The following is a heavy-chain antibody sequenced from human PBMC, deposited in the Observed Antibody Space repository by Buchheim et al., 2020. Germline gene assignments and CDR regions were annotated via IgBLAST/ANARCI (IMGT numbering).Heavy chain of an antibody. V-gene: IGHV3-30*18. CDR1: GFTFNSFG. D-gene: IGHD3-10*01. CDR2: ISYDGSNK. Sequence: QVQLVESGGGVVQPGRSLRLSCAASGFTFNSFGMHWVRQAPGKGLEWVALISYDGSNKYYGDAVKGRFNVSRDNPKKTLYLQMNSLRAEDTAVYYCAKDRLLFGESGTGGLDVWGQGTT. CDR3: AKDRLLFGESGTGGLDV. J-gene: IGHJ6*02.